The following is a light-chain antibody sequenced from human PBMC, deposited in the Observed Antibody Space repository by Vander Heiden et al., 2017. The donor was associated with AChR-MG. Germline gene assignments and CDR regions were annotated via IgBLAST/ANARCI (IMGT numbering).Light chain of an antibody. CDR3: CSYAGTYTWV. Sequence: ALTPPRSVSRSHGQSVTISCTGFISEVAGWNYVTRYHELPAFAAKLIIFDVSKRPSGLPDRFSGSKSGNTAFLTISGLQAEDEAYYSCCSYAGTYTWVFGEGTKLTVL. CDR2: DVS. CDR1: ISEVAGWNY. J-gene: IGLJ3*02. V-gene: IGLV2-11*01.